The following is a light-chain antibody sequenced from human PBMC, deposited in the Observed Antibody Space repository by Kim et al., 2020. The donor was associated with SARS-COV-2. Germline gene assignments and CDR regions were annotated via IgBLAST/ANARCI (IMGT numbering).Light chain of an antibody. CDR2: GAS. J-gene: IGKJ2*01. V-gene: IGKV3-20*01. Sequence: IVLTQSPGTLSLSPGERATLSCRASQSVSNNYLAWYQQKPGQAPRLLIYGASSRATDIPDRFSGSGSGTDFTLTISRLEPEDFAVYYCQQYGSSPRTFGQGTKLKI. CDR3: QQYGSSPRT. CDR1: QSVSNNY.